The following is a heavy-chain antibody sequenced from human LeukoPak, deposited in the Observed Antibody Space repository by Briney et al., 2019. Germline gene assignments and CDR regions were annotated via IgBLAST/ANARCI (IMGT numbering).Heavy chain of an antibody. D-gene: IGHD6-13*01. V-gene: IGHV3-21*01. CDR1: GFTFSSYS. CDR2: ISSSSSYI. CDR3: ARVAGSWYAWGFDY. J-gene: IGHJ4*02. Sequence: GGSLRLSCAASGFTFSSYSMNWVRQAPGKGLEWVSSISSSSSYIYYADSVKGRFTISRDNAKNSLYLQMNSLRAEDTAVYYCARVAGSWYAWGFDYWGQGTLVTASS.